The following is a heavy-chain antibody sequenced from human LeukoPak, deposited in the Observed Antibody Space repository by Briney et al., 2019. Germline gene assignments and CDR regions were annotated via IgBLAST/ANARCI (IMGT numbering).Heavy chain of an antibody. CDR2: INSDGSST. CDR1: GFTFSSYW. Sequence: GGSLRLSCAASGFTFSSYWMHWVRQAPGKGLVGVSRINSDGSSTSYADSVKGRVTISRDNAKNTLYLQMNSLRAEDTAVYYCARDSGNSGAGFGDYWGQGTLVTVSS. J-gene: IGHJ4*02. V-gene: IGHV3-74*01. CDR3: ARDSGNSGAGFGDY. D-gene: IGHD4-23*01.